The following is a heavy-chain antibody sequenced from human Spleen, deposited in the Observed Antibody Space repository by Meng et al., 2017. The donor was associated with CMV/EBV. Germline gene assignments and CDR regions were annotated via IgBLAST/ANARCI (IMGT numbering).Heavy chain of an antibody. D-gene: IGHD3-3*01. Sequence: SETLSLTCTVSGGSISSGDYYWGWIRQPPGKGLEWIGSIYYSGSTYYKPSLKSRVTISVDTSKNQFSLRLNSVTAADTAVYYCAGGGLEYYFDYWGQGTLVTVSS. CDR3: AGGGLEYYFDY. CDR2: IYYSGST. J-gene: IGHJ4*02. CDR1: GGSISSGDYY. V-gene: IGHV4-39*01.